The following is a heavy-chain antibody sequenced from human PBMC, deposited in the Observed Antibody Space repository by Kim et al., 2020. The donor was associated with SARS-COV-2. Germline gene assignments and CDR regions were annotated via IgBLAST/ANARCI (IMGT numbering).Heavy chain of an antibody. J-gene: IGHJ4*02. V-gene: IGHV3-30-3*01. CDR3: ARDPWSEGSSAGY. CDR2: ISYDGSNK. Sequence: GGSLRLSCAASGFTFSSYAMHWVRQAPGKGLEWVAVISYDGSNKYYVDSVKGRFTISRDNSKNTLYLQMNSLRAEDTAVYYCARDPWSEGSSAGYWGQGTLVTVSS. D-gene: IGHD6-13*01. CDR1: GFTFSSYA.